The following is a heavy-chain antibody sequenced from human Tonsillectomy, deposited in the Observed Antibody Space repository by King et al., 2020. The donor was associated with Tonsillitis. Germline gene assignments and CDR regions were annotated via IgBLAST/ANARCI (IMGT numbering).Heavy chain of an antibody. CDR2: IYTSGST. CDR1: GGSISSYY. J-gene: IGHJ6*04. CDR3: ARSSSSWNGYYYYYFMDV. V-gene: IGHV4-4*07. Sequence: VQLQESGPGLVKPSETLSLTCTVSGGSISSYYWSWIRPPAGKGLEWIGRIYTSGSTNYNPSLKSRVTMSVDTSKNQFSLKLSSVTAADTAVYYCARSSSSWNGYYYYYFMDVWGKGTTVTVSS. D-gene: IGHD6-13*01.